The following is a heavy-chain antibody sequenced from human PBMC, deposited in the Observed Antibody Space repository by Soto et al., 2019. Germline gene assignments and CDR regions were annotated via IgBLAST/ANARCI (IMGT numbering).Heavy chain of an antibody. J-gene: IGHJ5*02. D-gene: IGHD6-19*01. V-gene: IGHV3-23*01. CDR1: GFTFSSYA. Sequence: EVQLLESGGGLVQPGGSLRLSCAASGFTFSSYAMSWVRQVPGKGLEWVSAISGSGGSTYYADSVKGRFTISRDNSKNTLYLQMNSLRAEDTAVYYCAKGRLIAVAGTEWFDPWGQGTLVTVSS. CDR3: AKGRLIAVAGTEWFDP. CDR2: ISGSGGST.